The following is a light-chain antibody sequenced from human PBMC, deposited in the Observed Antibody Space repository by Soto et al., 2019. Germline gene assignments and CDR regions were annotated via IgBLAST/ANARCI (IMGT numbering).Light chain of an antibody. Sequence: EIVLTQSPGTLSLSPGERVTLSCRASQSISSSHLAWYQQRPGQAPRLLIYDASNRATGISDRFTGSGSGTDFTLTITRLEPEDFAVYYCQQYHSSPRTVGQGTKVDSK. CDR1: QSISSSH. J-gene: IGKJ1*01. V-gene: IGKV3-20*01. CDR2: DAS. CDR3: QQYHSSPRT.